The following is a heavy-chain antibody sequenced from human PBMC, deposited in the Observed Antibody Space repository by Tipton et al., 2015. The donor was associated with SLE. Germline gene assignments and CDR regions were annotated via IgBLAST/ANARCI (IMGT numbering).Heavy chain of an antibody. CDR3: ARAVGDTSGCLDS. V-gene: IGHV4-39*07. CDR2: LDYSGST. D-gene: IGHD3-22*01. J-gene: IGHJ4*02. CDR1: GGSIRSSTYY. Sequence: TLSLTCTVSGGSIRSSTYYWGWIRQPPGKGLEWIGSLDYSGSTYYNPSLKSRINISVDTSKNQFSLKLSSVTAADTAVYYCARAVGDTSGCLDSWGLGTLVTVSS.